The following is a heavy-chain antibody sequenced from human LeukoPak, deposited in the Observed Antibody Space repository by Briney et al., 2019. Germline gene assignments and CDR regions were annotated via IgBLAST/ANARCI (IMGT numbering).Heavy chain of an antibody. CDR1: GFTFSTYW. J-gene: IGHJ4*02. D-gene: IGHD6-13*01. V-gene: IGHV3-74*01. Sequence: GGSLRLSCAASGFTFSTYWMHWVRHAPGKGLVWVPRVNGDGSSTNYADSVKGRFTISRDNAKNTLYLQMNSLRAEDTAVYYCARDGIAAVDFDYWGQGILVTVSS. CDR2: VNGDGSST. CDR3: ARDGIAAVDFDY.